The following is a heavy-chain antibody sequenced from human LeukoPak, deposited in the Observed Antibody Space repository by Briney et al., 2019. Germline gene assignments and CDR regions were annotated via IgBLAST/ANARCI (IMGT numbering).Heavy chain of an antibody. Sequence: SVKVSCKASGYTFTSYDINWVRQATGQGLEWMGWMNPNSGNTGYAQKFQGRVTMTRNTSISTAYMELSSLRSEDTAVYYCARGLRSCYKPQYYYDSSGYCDDAFDIWGQGTMVTVSS. J-gene: IGHJ3*02. CDR3: ARGLRSCYKPQYYYDSSGYCDDAFDI. CDR2: MNPNSGNT. D-gene: IGHD3-22*01. CDR1: GYTFTSYD. V-gene: IGHV1-8*01.